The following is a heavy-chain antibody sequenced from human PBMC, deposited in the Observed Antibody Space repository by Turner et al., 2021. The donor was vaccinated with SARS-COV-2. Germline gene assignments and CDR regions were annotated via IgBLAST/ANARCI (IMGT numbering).Heavy chain of an antibody. D-gene: IGHD6-19*01. V-gene: IGHV4-59*01. J-gene: IGHJ4*02. CDR3: ARSGGWYFGYFDY. CDR2: IYYSGST. Sequence: QVQLQESGPGRVKPAATLSLTCTVSGDSISSYSWSWIRQPPGKGLEWIAYIYYSGSTNYTPSLQSRVTISVDTSKNQFSLKLTSVTAADTAVYYCARSGGWYFGYFDYWGQGTLVTVSS. CDR1: GDSISSYS.